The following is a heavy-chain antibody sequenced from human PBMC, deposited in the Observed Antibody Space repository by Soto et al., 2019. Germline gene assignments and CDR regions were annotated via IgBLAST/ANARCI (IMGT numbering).Heavy chain of an antibody. D-gene: IGHD3-22*01. V-gene: IGHV4-31*03. Sequence: ASETLSLTCTVSGGSISSGGYYWSWIRQHPGKGLEWIGYIYYSGNTYYNPSLKSRVTISVDTSKNQFSLKLSSVTAADTAVYYCARGKDSSGYYYFDYWGQGTLVTVSS. CDR1: GGSISSGGYY. CDR3: ARGKDSSGYYYFDY. CDR2: IYYSGNT. J-gene: IGHJ4*02.